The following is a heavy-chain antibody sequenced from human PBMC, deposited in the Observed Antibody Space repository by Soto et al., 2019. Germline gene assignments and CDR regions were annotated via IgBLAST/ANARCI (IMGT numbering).Heavy chain of an antibody. Sequence: QVQLVESGGGVVQPGRSLRLSCAASGFTFSSYGMHWVRQAPGKGLEWVAVIWYDGSNKYYADSVKGRFTISRDNSKNPLYLQMNSLRAEDTAVYYCARRKLRGGWYFDLWGRGTLVTVSS. CDR2: IWYDGSNK. CDR3: ARRKLRGGWYFDL. CDR1: GFTFSSYG. D-gene: IGHD5-12*01. V-gene: IGHV3-33*01. J-gene: IGHJ2*01.